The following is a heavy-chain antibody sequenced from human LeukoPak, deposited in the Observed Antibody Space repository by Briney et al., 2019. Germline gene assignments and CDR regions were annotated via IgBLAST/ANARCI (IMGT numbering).Heavy chain of an antibody. CDR3: ASRNDILTGYVFDF. Sequence: SETLSLTCTVSGGSVSSSIYYWGWIRQPPGKGLEWIGSIYYSGSTSYNPSLKSRVTISVDTSKNQFSLKLTSVTATDTAVYYCASRNDILTGYVFDFWGQGTLVTVSS. V-gene: IGHV4-39*01. CDR1: GGSVSSSIYY. J-gene: IGHJ4*02. CDR2: IYYSGST. D-gene: IGHD3-9*01.